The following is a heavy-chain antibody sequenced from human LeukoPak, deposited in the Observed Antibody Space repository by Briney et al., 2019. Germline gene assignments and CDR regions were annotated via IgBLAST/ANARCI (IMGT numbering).Heavy chain of an antibody. CDR2: IYYSGST. V-gene: IGHV4-59*01. CDR1: GGSISSYY. D-gene: IGHD6-13*01. Sequence: SETLSLTCTVSGGSISSYYWSWIRQPPGKGLEWIGYIYYSGSTNYNPSLKSRVTISVDTSKNQFSLKLSSVTAADTAVYYCASSSWYVGLDYWGQGTFVTVSS. J-gene: IGHJ4*02. CDR3: ASSSWYVGLDY.